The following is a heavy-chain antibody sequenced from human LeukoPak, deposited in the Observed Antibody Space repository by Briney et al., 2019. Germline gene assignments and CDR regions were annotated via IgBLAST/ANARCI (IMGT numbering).Heavy chain of an antibody. J-gene: IGHJ6*04. D-gene: IGHD3-10*02. CDR2: ISSSSSYI. V-gene: IGHV3-21*01. CDR3: AELGITMIGGV. CDR1: GFTFSSYS. Sequence: GGSLRLSCAASGFTFSSYSMSWVRPAPGEGLEWVSSISSSSSYIYYADSVKGRFTISRDNAKNSLYLQMNSLRAEDTAVYYCAELGITMIGGVWGKGTTVTISS.